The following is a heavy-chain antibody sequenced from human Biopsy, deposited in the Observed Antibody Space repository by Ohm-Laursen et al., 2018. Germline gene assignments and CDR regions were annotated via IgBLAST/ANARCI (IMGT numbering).Heavy chain of an antibody. D-gene: IGHD6-6*01. CDR1: GGSITSYY. CDR2: IYYSGST. Sequence: SDTLSLTCTVSGGSITSYYRSWIRRPPGKRLEWIGYIYYSGSTNYNPSLKSRVTISEDRSKNQFSLKLKSVTAVDTAVYYCATSLPSHWGSAALENWGQGILVTVSS. V-gene: IGHV4-59*07. CDR3: ATSLPSHWGSAALEN. J-gene: IGHJ4*02.